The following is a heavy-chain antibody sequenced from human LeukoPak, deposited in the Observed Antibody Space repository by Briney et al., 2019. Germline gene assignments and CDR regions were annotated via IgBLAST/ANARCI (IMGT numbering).Heavy chain of an antibody. CDR1: GFTFSSYA. Sequence: GGSLRRSCAASGFTFSSYAMGWVRQAPGKGLEWVSAISGSGGSTYYADSVKGRFTISRDNSKNTLYLQMNSLRAEDTAVYYCAKAQPFFGESPDDYFDYWGQGTLVTVSS. CDR3: AKAQPFFGESPDDYFDY. V-gene: IGHV3-23*01. J-gene: IGHJ4*02. D-gene: IGHD3-10*01. CDR2: ISGSGGST.